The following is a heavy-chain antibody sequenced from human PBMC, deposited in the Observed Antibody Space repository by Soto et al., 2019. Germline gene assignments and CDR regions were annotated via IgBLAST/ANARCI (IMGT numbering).Heavy chain of an antibody. J-gene: IGHJ6*01. CDR2: VWYDGSKK. Sequence: QVQLVESGGGVVQPGGSLRLSCAASGFTLSTYGMHWVRQAPGKGLEWVEVVWYDGSKKYYADSVKGRFTVSRDNSKNTLYLQMNSLRAEDTAVYYCARPLEQWQLGFGMDVWGQGSPVTVSS. V-gene: IGHV3-33*01. CDR3: ARPLEQWQLGFGMDV. CDR1: GFTLSTYG. D-gene: IGHD6-19*01.